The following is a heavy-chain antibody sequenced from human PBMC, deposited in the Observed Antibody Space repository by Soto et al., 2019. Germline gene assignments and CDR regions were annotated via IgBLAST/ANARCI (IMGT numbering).Heavy chain of an antibody. CDR3: ARAFTDYGDYVEDFDY. V-gene: IGHV4-34*01. J-gene: IGHJ4*02. CDR2: INYSGST. CDR1: GGSFSGYY. D-gene: IGHD4-17*01. Sequence: QVQLQQWGAGLLKPSETLSLTCAVYGGSFSGYYWSWIRQPTGKGLEWIGEINYSGSTNYNPSLKSRVTISVDTSKNQFSLKLSSVSAADTAVYYCARAFTDYGDYVEDFDYWGQGTLVTVSS.